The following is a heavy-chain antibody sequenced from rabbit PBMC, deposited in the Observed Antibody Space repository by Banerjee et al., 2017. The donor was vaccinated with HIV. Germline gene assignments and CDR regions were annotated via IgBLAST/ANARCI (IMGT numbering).Heavy chain of an antibody. D-gene: IGHD1-1*01. CDR3: ARGADNNWYIPYFNL. V-gene: IGHV1S40*01. Sequence: QSLEESGGGLVQPEGSLTLTCKASGFDFSGGYYMCWVRQAPGKGLEWIACVGAGSGDMTYYASWAKGRFTISKTSSTTVTLQMTSLTAADTATYFCARGADNNWYIPYFNLWGPGTLVTVS. J-gene: IGHJ4*01. CDR2: VGAGSGDMT. CDR1: GFDFSGGYY.